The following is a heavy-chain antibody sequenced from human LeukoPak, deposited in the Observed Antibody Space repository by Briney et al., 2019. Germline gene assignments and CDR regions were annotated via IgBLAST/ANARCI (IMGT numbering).Heavy chain of an antibody. CDR2: IYYSGST. Sequence: SETLSLTCAVYGGSFSGYYWSWIRQPPGKGLEWIGYIYYSGSTNYNPSLKSRVTISVDTSKNQFSLKLSSVTAADTAVYYCARTHNYYYYGMDVWGQGTTVTVSS. J-gene: IGHJ6*02. CDR1: GGSFSGYY. CDR3: ARTHNYYYYGMDV. V-gene: IGHV4-59*01.